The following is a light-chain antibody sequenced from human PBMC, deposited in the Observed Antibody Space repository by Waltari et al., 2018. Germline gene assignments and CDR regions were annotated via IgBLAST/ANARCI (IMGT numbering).Light chain of an antibody. CDR1: SSDVGDYTL. CDR3: CSYAGLGTYV. Sequence: QSGLTQPASVSGSPGQSITIPCTRTSSDVGDYTLLSWYQHHPGKAPKLIIYEVTKRTSGVSDRFSASKSANTASLTISGLQTEDEADYYCCSYAGLGTYVFGTGTKVTVL. J-gene: IGLJ1*01. V-gene: IGLV2-23*02. CDR2: EVT.